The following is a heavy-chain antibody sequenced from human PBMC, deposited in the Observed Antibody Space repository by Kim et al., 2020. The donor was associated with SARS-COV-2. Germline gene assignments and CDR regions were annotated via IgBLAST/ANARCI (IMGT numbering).Heavy chain of an antibody. D-gene: IGHD3-10*01. CDR1: GFTFSSYG. J-gene: IGHJ4*02. Sequence: GGSLRLSCAASGFTFSSYGMHWVRQAPGKGLKWVAVIWYDGSNKYYADSVKGRFTISRDNSKNTLYLQMNSLRAEDTAVYYCARDPITMVRGVIIGGTLDYWGQGTLVTVSS. CDR3: ARDPITMVRGVIIGGTLDY. CDR2: IWYDGSNK. V-gene: IGHV3-33*01.